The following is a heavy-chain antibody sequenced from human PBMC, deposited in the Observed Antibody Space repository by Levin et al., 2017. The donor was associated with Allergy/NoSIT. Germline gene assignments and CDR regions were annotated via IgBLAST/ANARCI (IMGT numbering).Heavy chain of an antibody. CDR1: GYTFTNYG. D-gene: IGHD2/OR15-2a*01. Sequence: GGSLRLSCKASGYTFTNYGINWVRQAPGQGLEWMGWISGNNGNTNYAEKLQGRVTMTTDTSSDTAYMELRSLRSDDTAVYYCARDHTPTYYNNSDMAYWGQGTLVTVSS. J-gene: IGHJ4*02. CDR2: ISGNNGNT. V-gene: IGHV1-18*01. CDR3: ARDHTPTYYNNSDMAY.